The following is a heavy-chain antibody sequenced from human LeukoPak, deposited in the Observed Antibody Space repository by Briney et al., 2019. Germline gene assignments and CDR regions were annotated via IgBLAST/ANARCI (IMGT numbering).Heavy chain of an antibody. CDR3: ARVPGTTVVTRGFDY. Sequence: ASVKVSCKASGYTFTSYGISWVRQAPGQGLEWMGWISAYNGNTNYAQKLQGRVTMTTDTSTSTAYMELRSLRSDDRAVYYCARVPGTTVVTRGFDYWGQGTLVTVSS. CDR2: ISAYNGNT. D-gene: IGHD4-23*01. J-gene: IGHJ4*02. V-gene: IGHV1-18*01. CDR1: GYTFTSYG.